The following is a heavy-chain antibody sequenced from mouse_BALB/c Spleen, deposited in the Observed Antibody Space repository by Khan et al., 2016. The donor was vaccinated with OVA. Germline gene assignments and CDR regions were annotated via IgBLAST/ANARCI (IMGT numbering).Heavy chain of an antibody. CDR1: DYTFTDYY. J-gene: IGHJ3*01. V-gene: IGHV1-77*01. CDR3: ARRNYFGYTFAY. Sequence: QVQLKQSGAELARPGASVMLSCKASDYTFTDYYINWVKLRTGQGLEWIGEISPGSGDTYYNERFKGKATLTADKSSSTAYMQLSSLTSEASAVYFCARRNYFGYTFAYWGQGTLVTVSA. D-gene: IGHD1-2*01. CDR2: ISPGSGDT.